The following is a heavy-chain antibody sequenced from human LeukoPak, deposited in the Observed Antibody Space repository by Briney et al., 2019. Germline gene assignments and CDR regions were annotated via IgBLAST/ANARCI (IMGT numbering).Heavy chain of an antibody. V-gene: IGHV4-61*02. CDR1: GGSVSSGSYY. Sequence: SETLSLTCTVSGGSVSSGSYYWSWIRQPAGKGLEWIGRIYTSGSTNYNPSLKSRVTISVDTSKNQFSLKLSSVAAADTAVYYCARDREVTPYYFDYWGQGTLVTVSS. CDR2: IYTSGST. J-gene: IGHJ4*02. D-gene: IGHD4-23*01. CDR3: ARDREVTPYYFDY.